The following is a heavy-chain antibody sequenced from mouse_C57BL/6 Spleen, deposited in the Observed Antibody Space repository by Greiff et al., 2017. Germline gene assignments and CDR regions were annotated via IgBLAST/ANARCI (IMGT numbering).Heavy chain of an antibody. D-gene: IGHD2-4*01. CDR3: ARWVDYDSDYAMDY. CDR2: IYPRSGNT. V-gene: IGHV1-81*01. J-gene: IGHJ4*01. Sequence: QVQLQQSGAELARPGASVKLSCKASGYTFTSYGISWVKQRTGQGLEWIGEIYPRSGNTYYNEKFKGKATLTADKSSSTAYMELRSLTSEDSAVXFCARWVDYDSDYAMDYWGQGTSVTVAS. CDR1: GYTFTSYG.